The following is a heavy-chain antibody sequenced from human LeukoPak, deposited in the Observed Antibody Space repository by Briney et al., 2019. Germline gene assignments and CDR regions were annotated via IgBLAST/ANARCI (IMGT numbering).Heavy chain of an antibody. D-gene: IGHD3-16*01. CDR1: GYTFTSYG. CDR3: ARARLPGDAFDI. J-gene: IGHJ3*02. V-gene: IGHV1-18*01. CDR2: ISAYNGNT. Sequence: ASVKVSCEASGYTFTSYGISWVRQAPGQGLEWMGWISAYNGNTNYAQKLQGRVTMTTDTSTSTAYMELRSLRSDDTAVYYCARARLPGDAFDIWGQGTMVTVSS.